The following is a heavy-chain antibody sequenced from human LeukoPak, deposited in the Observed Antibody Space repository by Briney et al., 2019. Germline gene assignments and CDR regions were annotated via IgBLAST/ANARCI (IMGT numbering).Heavy chain of an antibody. D-gene: IGHD5-18*01. Sequence: GESMNFSCKGSGYSSTSSWIGWVRQLPGKGLGWMGIIYPGDSATRYSPSLQGEVTISADKSISTAYLQWSSLKASDTAMYYCARTLLNRGYSYGYYYYYMDVWGKGTTVTVSS. CDR3: ARTLLNRGYSYGYYYYYMDV. J-gene: IGHJ6*03. CDR1: GYSSTSSW. V-gene: IGHV5-51*03. CDR2: IYPGDSAT.